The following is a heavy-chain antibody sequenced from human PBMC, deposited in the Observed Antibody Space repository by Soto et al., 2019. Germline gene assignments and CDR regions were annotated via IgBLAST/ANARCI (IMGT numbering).Heavy chain of an antibody. J-gene: IGHJ6*02. CDR1: GFGFSSYA. D-gene: IGHD3-16*01. CDR2: ISYDGNYI. CDR3: PKAILSATIGPYAMDV. Sequence: PGGSLRLCFAAWGFGFSSYAMHGVRQAPGKWLEWVGVISYDGNYIYYADSVKGRFTISRDNSKNTLYVQVNSLRPEETAVYYCPKAILSATIGPYAMDVWRQGTTVTVSS. V-gene: IGHV3-30*18.